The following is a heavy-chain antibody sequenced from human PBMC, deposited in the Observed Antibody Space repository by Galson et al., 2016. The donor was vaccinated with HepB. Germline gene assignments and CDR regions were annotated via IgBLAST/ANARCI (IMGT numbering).Heavy chain of an antibody. J-gene: IGHJ2*01. V-gene: IGHV4-4*02. CDR3: ARERNWYFDL. CDR2: IYHIGNT. CDR1: GGSISSSNW. Sequence: SETLSLTCAVSGGSISSSNWWSWVRQPPGKGLEWIGDIYHIGNTNYNPSLKSRVTLSLDKSKSQLSLKLSAVTAADTAVYYCARERNWYFDLWGRGTLVTVSS.